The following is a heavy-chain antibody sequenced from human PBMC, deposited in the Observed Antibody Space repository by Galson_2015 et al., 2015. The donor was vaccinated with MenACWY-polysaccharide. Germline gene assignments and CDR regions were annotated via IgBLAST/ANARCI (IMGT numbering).Heavy chain of an antibody. V-gene: IGHV3-48*03. CDR1: GFTFSSYE. D-gene: IGHD2-21*02. Sequence: SLRLSCAASGFTFSSYEMNWVRQAPGKGLEWVSYISSSGSTIYYADSVKGRFTISRDNAKNSLYLRMNSLRAEDTAVYYCAREGAYCGGDCYSQDAFDIWGQGTMVTVSS. J-gene: IGHJ3*02. CDR2: ISSSGSTI. CDR3: AREGAYCGGDCYSQDAFDI.